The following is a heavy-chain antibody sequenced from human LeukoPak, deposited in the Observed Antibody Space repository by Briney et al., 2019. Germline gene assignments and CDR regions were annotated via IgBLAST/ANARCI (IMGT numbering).Heavy chain of an antibody. CDR2: INPNDGST. J-gene: IGHJ4*02. D-gene: IGHD6-13*01. CDR1: GYTFTNYW. V-gene: IGHV1-46*01. Sequence: ASVKVSCTASGYTFTNYWIQWVRQAPGQGLEWVALINPNDGSTTYAHKFQGRVTMTRDTSTSTVYVDLSSLTSEDTAVYYCARAPRNSSTMLDYWGQGTLVTVSS. CDR3: ARAPRNSSTMLDY.